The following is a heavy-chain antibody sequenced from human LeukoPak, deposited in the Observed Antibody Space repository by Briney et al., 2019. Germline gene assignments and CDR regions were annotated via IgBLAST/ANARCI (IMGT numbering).Heavy chain of an antibody. CDR3: ARAPGSVRGGNPAWFDP. J-gene: IGHJ5*02. Sequence: GSLRLSCAASGFTFSNYWMSWVRQAPGKGLEWIGEMYHSGNTNYNPSLKSRVTMSVDKSKNQFSLKMISLTAADTAVYYCARAPGSVRGGNPAWFDPWGQGTLVTVSS. D-gene: IGHD3-10*01. CDR1: GFTFSNYW. V-gene: IGHV4-4*02. CDR2: MYHSGNT.